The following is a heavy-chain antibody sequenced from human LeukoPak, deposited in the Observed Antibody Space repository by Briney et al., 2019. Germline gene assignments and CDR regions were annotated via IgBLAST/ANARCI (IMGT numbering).Heavy chain of an antibody. CDR1: GYTLTELS. CDR3: ATVPPFMITFGGVIAGFFGY. D-gene: IGHD3-16*02. Sequence: GASVKVSCKVSGYTLTELSMHWVRQAAGKGLEWMGGFDPEDGETIYAQKFQGRVTMTEDTSTDTAYMELSSLRSEDTAVYYCATVPPFMITFGGVIAGFFGYWGQGTLVTVSS. V-gene: IGHV1-24*01. J-gene: IGHJ4*02. CDR2: FDPEDGET.